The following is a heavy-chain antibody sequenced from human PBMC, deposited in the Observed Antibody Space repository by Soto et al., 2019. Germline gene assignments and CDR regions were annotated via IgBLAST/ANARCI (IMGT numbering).Heavy chain of an antibody. D-gene: IGHD3-22*01. CDR3: ARDQNYYDSSGPPDAFDI. Sequence: QVQLVESGGGVVQPGRSLRLSCAASGFTFSSYAMHWVRQAPGKGLEWVAVISYDGSNKYYADSVKGRFTISRDNSKNTLYVQMNSLRAEDTAVYYCARDQNYYDSSGPPDAFDIGGQGTMVTVSS. J-gene: IGHJ3*02. CDR1: GFTFSSYA. CDR2: ISYDGSNK. V-gene: IGHV3-30-3*01.